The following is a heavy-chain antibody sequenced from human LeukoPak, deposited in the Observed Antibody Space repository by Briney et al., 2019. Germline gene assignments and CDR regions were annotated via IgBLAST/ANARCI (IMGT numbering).Heavy chain of an antibody. D-gene: IGHD4-17*01. Sequence: ASVKVSCKASGYTFTGYYMHWVRQAPGQGLEWMGWINPNNGGTNYVQKFQGRVTMTRDTSISTAYMELSRLRSDDTAVYYCARTTTVTPFDYWGQGTLVTVSS. CDR2: INPNNGGT. J-gene: IGHJ4*02. V-gene: IGHV1-2*02. CDR3: ARTTTVTPFDY. CDR1: GYTFTGYY.